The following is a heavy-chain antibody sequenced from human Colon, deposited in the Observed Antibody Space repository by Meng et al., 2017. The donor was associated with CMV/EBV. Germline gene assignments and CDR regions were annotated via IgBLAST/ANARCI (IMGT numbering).Heavy chain of an antibody. Sequence: RLQLQESGPGLVKPSETLSLTCTLSGASISSFSYWNWIRQPPGKGLEWIASVAHSANMYYNTSLQSRVTMSFDTSKNQFSLRLYSVTAADTAVYYCARGQDSAKVHHWGQGSLVTVSS. CDR2: VAHSANM. CDR3: ARGQDSAKVHH. CDR1: GASISSFSY. J-gene: IGHJ1*01. D-gene: IGHD1-26*01. V-gene: IGHV4-39*06.